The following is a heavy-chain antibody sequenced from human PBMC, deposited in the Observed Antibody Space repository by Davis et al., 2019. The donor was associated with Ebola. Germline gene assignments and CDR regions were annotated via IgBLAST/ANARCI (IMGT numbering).Heavy chain of an antibody. CDR3: ARLGDGYNGY. CDR1: GGTFSSYA. D-gene: IGHD5-24*01. Sequence: SVKVSCKASGGTFSSYAISWVRQAPGQGLEWMGRIIPMLGIANYAQKFQGRVTITADKSTSTAYMELSSLRSEDTAVYYCARLGDGYNGYWGQGTLVTVSS. V-gene: IGHV1-69*04. CDR2: IIPMLGIA. J-gene: IGHJ4*02.